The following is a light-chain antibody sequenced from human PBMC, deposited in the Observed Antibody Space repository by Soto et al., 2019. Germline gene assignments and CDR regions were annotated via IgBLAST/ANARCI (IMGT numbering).Light chain of an antibody. CDR3: QQYKSYLRT. Sequence: DIQMTQSPSTLSASVGDRVTITCRASQTISSWLAWYQQKPGKAPKLLIYAASTLESGVSSRFSGRGSGTEFTLTITSLQPEDFATYYCQQYKSYLRTFGQGTKVDI. CDR2: AAS. CDR1: QTISSW. J-gene: IGKJ1*01. V-gene: IGKV1-5*01.